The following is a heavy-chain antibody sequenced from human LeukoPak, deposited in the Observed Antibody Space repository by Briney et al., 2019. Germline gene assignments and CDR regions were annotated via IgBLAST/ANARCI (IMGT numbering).Heavy chain of an antibody. Sequence: QPGGSLRLSCAASGFTFSSYAMSWVRQAPGKGLEWVSAISGSGGSTYYADSVKGRFTISRDNSKNTLYLQMNSLRAEDTAVYYCAKDYDFWSGFFPRGDWFDPWGQGTLVTVSS. CDR2: ISGSGGST. J-gene: IGHJ5*02. V-gene: IGHV3-23*01. D-gene: IGHD3-3*01. CDR3: AKDYDFWSGFFPRGDWFDP. CDR1: GFTFSSYA.